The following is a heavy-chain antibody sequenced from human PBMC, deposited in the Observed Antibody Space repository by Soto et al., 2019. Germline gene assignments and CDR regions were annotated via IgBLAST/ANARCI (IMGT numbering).Heavy chain of an antibody. D-gene: IGHD1-1*01. CDR2: ISAHNGNT. CDR3: ARGRYGDY. J-gene: IGHJ4*02. Sequence: QVHLVQSGAEVKKPGASVKVSCKGSGYDFTTYGITWVGQAPGQGLEWMAWISAHNGNTDYAQKHQGRDSVPRDTSTSTAYMELRRLRSDDTAVYYCARGRYGDYWGQGALVTVSS. CDR1: GYDFTTYG. V-gene: IGHV1-18*01.